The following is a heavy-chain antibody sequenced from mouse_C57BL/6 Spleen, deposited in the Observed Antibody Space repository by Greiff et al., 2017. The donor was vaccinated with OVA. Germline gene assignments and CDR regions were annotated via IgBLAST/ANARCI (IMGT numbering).Heavy chain of an antibody. CDR1: GYTFTSYW. J-gene: IGHJ4*01. V-gene: IGHV1-50*01. CDR3: ARGGLPYYAMDY. D-gene: IGHD2-4*01. Sequence: VQLQQPGAELVKPGASVKLSCKASGYTFTSYWMQWVKQRPGQGLEWIGEIDPSDSYTNYNQKFKGKATLTVDTSSSTAYMQLSSLTSEDSAVDYCARGGLPYYAMDYWGQGTSVTVSS. CDR2: IDPSDSYT.